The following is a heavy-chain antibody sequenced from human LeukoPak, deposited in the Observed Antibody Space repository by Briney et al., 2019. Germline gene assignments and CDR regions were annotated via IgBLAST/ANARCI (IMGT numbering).Heavy chain of an antibody. CDR3: ARGGGYCSSTSCYGGDY. CDR1: GYTFTGYY. D-gene: IGHD2-2*01. V-gene: IGHV1-2*02. J-gene: IGHJ4*02. Sequence: ASVKVSCKASGYTFTGYYMHWVRQAPGQGLEWMGWINPNSGGTNYAQKFQGRVTMTRDTSISTAYMELSRLRSDDTAVYYCARGGGYCSSTSCYGGDYWGQGTLVTVSS. CDR2: INPNSGGT.